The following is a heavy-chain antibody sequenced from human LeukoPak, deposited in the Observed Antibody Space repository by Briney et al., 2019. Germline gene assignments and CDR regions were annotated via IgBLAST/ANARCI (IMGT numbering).Heavy chain of an antibody. CDR2: IYYSGGT. CDR3: ARVKSSGWYGAFFDY. CDR1: GGSISSYY. V-gene: IGHV4-59*01. Sequence: PSETLSLTCTVSGGSISSYYWSWIRQPPGKGLEWIGYIYYSGGTNYNPSLKSRVTISVDTSKNQFSLKLSSVTAADTAVYYCARVKSSGWYGAFFDYWGQGTLVTVSS. J-gene: IGHJ4*02. D-gene: IGHD6-19*01.